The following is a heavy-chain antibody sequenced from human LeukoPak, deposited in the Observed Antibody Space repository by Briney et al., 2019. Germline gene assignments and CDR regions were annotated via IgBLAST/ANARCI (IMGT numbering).Heavy chain of an antibody. CDR1: GFTFSSYS. J-gene: IGHJ4*02. CDR2: ISSSSSTI. V-gene: IGHV3-48*01. CDR3: AKDRGGQLARGYTSFDY. D-gene: IGHD5-18*01. Sequence: QPGGSLRLSCAASGFTFSSYSMNWVRQAPGKGLEWVSYISSSSSTIYYADSVKGRFTISRDNAKNSLYLQMNSLRAEDTAVYYCAKDRGGQLARGYTSFDYWGQGTLVTVSS.